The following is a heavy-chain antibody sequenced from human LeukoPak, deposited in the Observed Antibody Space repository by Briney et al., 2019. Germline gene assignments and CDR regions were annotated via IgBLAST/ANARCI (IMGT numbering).Heavy chain of an antibody. CDR3: AKDLNRFAWFPYYMDV. CDR1: GGSISSSSYY. V-gene: IGHV3-23*01. CDR2: ISASGGST. D-gene: IGHD3-9*01. Sequence: PSETLSLTCTVSGGSISSSSYYWGWIRQPPGKGLEWVSAISASGGSTYYADSVKGRFTISRDNSKNTLYLQMNSLRAEDTAVYYCAKDLNRFAWFPYYMDVWGKGTTVTVSS. J-gene: IGHJ6*03.